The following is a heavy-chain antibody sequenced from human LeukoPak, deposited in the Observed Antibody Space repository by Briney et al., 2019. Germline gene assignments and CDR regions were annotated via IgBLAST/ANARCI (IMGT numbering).Heavy chain of an antibody. Sequence: PGGSLRLSCAASGFTFTNYYMSWVRQAPGKGLEWVSYISISGTNIYYADSVKGRFTFSRDNAKTSLSMQMNSLRAEDTAVYYCARTGGLHYGDYVAFDYWGQGTLVTVSS. CDR3: ARTGGLHYGDYVAFDY. J-gene: IGHJ4*02. D-gene: IGHD4-17*01. V-gene: IGHV3-11*01. CDR1: GFTFTNYY. CDR2: ISISGTNI.